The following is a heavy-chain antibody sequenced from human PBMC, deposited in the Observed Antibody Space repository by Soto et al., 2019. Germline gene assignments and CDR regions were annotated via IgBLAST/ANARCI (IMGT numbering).Heavy chain of an antibody. CDR1: GFTFSSYA. V-gene: IGHV3-23*01. Sequence: EVQLLESGGDLVQPGVSRRLSCAASGFTFSSYAMSWVRQAPGKGLEWVSAISSSGYSTYYADSVKGRFTISRDNSKNTMYLQMNNLRAEDTAVYYCAKGSAVVSSKFDSWGQGTLVTVSS. CDR2: ISSSGYST. CDR3: AKGSAVVSSKFDS. D-gene: IGHD2-8*02. J-gene: IGHJ4*02.